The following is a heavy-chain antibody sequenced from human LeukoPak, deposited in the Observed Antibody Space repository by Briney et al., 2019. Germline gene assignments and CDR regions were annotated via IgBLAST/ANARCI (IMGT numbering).Heavy chain of an antibody. Sequence: SETLSLTCTVSGGSISSYYWSWIRQPPGKGLEWIGYIYTSGSTNYNPSLKSRVTMSVDTSKNQFSLKLSSVTAADTAVYYRARGRQWLVQIFDYWGQGTLVTVSS. J-gene: IGHJ4*02. D-gene: IGHD6-19*01. V-gene: IGHV4-4*08. CDR3: ARGRQWLVQIFDY. CDR1: GGSISSYY. CDR2: IYTSGST.